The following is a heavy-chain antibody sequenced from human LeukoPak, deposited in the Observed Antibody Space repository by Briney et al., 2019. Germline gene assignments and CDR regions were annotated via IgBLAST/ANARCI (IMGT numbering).Heavy chain of an antibody. CDR2: ISSSGSTI. V-gene: IGHV3-48*04. CDR1: GFTFSSYW. CDR3: VKVDT. Sequence: GGSLRLSCAATGFTFSSYWMTWVRQAPGKGLEWVSYISSSGSTIYYADSVKGRFTISRDNSKNTLYLQMDSLSAEDTAVYYCVKVDTWGQGTLVTVSS. D-gene: IGHD5-18*01. J-gene: IGHJ4*02.